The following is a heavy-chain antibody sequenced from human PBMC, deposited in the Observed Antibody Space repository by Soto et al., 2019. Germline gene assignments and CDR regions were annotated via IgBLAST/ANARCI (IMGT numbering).Heavy chain of an antibody. V-gene: IGHV5-51*01. CDR2: IYPGDSDT. D-gene: IGHD3-22*01. Sequence: GESLKISCKGSGYRFTNYWIGWVRQMPGKGLEWMGIIYPGDSDTRYSPSFQGQVTISADKSINTAYLQWSSLKTEDTAMYYCTTDLKDSSAYYYSFWGQGTLVTVSS. CDR1: GYRFTNYW. CDR3: TTDLKDSSAYYYSF. J-gene: IGHJ4*02.